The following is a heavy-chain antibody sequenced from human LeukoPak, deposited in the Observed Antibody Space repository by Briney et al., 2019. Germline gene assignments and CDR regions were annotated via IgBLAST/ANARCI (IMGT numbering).Heavy chain of an antibody. CDR1: GFTFSSYA. V-gene: IGHV3-23*01. J-gene: IGHJ4*01. D-gene: IGHD6-19*01. Sequence: GGSLRLSCAASGFTFSSYAMSWVRQAPGKGLEWVSAISGSGGSTYYADSVKGRFTISRDNAKNSLYLQMNSLRAEDTAVYYCARASPQWYFDYLGHGNLVTVSS. CDR2: ISGSGGST. CDR3: ARASPQWYFDY.